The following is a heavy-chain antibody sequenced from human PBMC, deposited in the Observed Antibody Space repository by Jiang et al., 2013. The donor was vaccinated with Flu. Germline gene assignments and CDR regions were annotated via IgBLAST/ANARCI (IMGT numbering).Heavy chain of an antibody. CDR1: GGSISSYY. CDR2: IYYSGST. Sequence: PGLVKPSETLSLTCTVSGGSISSYYWSWIRQPPRKGLEWIGYIYYSGSTNYNPSLKSRVTISVDTSKNQFSLKLSSVTAADTAVYYCARRSAMGDGYNTGWYFDLWGRGTLVTVSS. D-gene: IGHD5-24*01. V-gene: IGHV4-59*08. J-gene: IGHJ2*01. CDR3: ARRSAMGDGYNTGWYFDL.